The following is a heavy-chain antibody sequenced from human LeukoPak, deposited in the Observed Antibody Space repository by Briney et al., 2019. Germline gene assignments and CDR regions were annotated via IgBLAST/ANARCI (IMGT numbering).Heavy chain of an antibody. V-gene: IGHV1-46*01. CDR1: GYTFTLYY. CDR3: ARGRPYSSGWYAIDY. CDR2: IHPSGVTT. Sequence: GASVKVSCKASGYTFTLYYMHRVRQAPGQRLEWMGIIHPSGVTTSYAQRFKGRVTMTRDTSTSTIYMEVSSLRSEDTAVYYCARGRPYSSGWYAIDYWGQGTLVTVSS. D-gene: IGHD6-19*01. J-gene: IGHJ4*02.